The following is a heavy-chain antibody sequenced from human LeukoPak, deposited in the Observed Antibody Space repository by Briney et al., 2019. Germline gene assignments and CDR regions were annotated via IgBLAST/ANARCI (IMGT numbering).Heavy chain of an antibody. D-gene: IGHD1-1*01. J-gene: IGHJ4*02. V-gene: IGHV3-23*01. CDR2: ISGSGGFT. CDR3: AKNDGYFDY. CDR1: GFTFSNYA. Sequence: TGGSLRLSCAASGFTFSNYAMSWVRQAPGKGLEWVSAISGSGGFTYYADSVKGRFTISRDNSKNALYLQMNSLTAEDTAVYYCAKNDGYFDYWGRGTLVTVSS.